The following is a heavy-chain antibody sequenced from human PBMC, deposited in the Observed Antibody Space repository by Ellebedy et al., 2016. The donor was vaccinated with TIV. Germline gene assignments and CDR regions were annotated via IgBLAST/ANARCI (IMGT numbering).Heavy chain of an antibody. V-gene: IGHV3-23*01. CDR2: VSNGGVST. Sequence: GESLKISCAASGFTFSSSAMSWVRQAPGKGLEWVSSVSNGGVSTYYADSVKGRFTISRDNSKNTLYMQMNSLRAEDTAVYYCAKVLWSTYYFDYWGRGTLVTVSS. CDR1: GFTFSSSA. CDR3: AKVLWSTYYFDY. J-gene: IGHJ4*02. D-gene: IGHD5-18*01.